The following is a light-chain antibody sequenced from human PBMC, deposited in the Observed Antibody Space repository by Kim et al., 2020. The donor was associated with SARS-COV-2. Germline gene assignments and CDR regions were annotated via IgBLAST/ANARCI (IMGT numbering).Light chain of an antibody. CDR3: QQCGTSPPYT. CDR2: VAS. V-gene: IGKV3-20*01. Sequence: EIVLTQSPGTLSLSLGERATLSCRASQIVTSAYLAWYQQKPGQAPRLVIYVASARPSVIPGRFSGSGSGTDFTLTIRKLEPEDFAVYYCQQCGTSPPYTFGQGTKLEI. CDR1: QIVTSAY. J-gene: IGKJ2*01.